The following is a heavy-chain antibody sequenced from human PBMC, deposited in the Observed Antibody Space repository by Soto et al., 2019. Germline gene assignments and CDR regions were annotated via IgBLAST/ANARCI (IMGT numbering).Heavy chain of an antibody. CDR1: GFTFSSYG. V-gene: IGHV3-30*03. J-gene: IGHJ4*02. CDR2: ISYDGSNK. D-gene: IGHD3-22*01. CDR3: ALGSSGYYLDY. Sequence: GGSLRLSCAASGFTFSSYGMHWVRQAPGKGLEWVAVISYDGSNKYYADSVKGRFTISRDNSKNTLYLQMNSLRAEDTAVYYCALGSSGYYLDYWGQGTLVTVSS.